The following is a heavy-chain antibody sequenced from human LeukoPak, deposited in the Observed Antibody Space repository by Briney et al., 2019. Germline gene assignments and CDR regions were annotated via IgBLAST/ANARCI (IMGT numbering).Heavy chain of an antibody. D-gene: IGHD3-10*01. CDR2: NSAYGANT. CDR3: ARETWFGLDY. J-gene: IGHJ4*02. CDR1: GYTFLSYG. V-gene: IGHV1-18*01. Sequence: ASVKVSCKPSGYTFLSYGIIWVRQAPGQGLEWMGVNSAYGANTNYAEKFQGRVTMTTDTSTTTAHMELRSLMSDDTAVYFCARETWFGLDYWGQGTLVTVSS.